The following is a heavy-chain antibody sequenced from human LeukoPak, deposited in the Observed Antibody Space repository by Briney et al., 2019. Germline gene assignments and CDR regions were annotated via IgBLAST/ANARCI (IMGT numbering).Heavy chain of an antibody. CDR1: EFTFRSSG. CDR2: TLLVGIIK. D-gene: IGHD3-10*01. V-gene: IGHV3-30*03. J-gene: IGHJ4*02. Sequence: PGGSLRLSCGAPEFTFRSSGTDGGRQCPGKGRGWGAVTLLVGIIKYYADSVKGRFTTSTDNSKNTLYLQRNSLRAEDTALYNCAREIYVGSGSYYIGYWGQGTLVTVSS. CDR3: AREIYVGSGSYYIGY.